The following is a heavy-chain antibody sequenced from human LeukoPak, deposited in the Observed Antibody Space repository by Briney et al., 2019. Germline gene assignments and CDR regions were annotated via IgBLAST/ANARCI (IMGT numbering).Heavy chain of an antibody. Sequence: ASVKVSCKASGGTFSSYAISWVRQAPGQGLEWMGGIIPIFGTANYAQKFQGRVTITADESTSTAYMELRSLRSDDTAVYYCARDLTYYYGSGRESITWGGMDVWGQGTTVTVSS. CDR3: ARDLTYYYGSGRESITWGGMDV. D-gene: IGHD3-10*01. CDR1: GGTFSSYA. V-gene: IGHV1-69*13. J-gene: IGHJ6*02. CDR2: IIPIFGTA.